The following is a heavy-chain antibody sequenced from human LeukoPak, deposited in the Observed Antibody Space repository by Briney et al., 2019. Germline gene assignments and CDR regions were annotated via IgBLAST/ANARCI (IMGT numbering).Heavy chain of an antibody. J-gene: IGHJ5*02. CDR1: GASINSGSNY. Sequence: PSETLSLTCRVSGASINSGSNYWGWIRQPPGKTLEWIGSIYSSGSTYYNPSLKSRVIIMIDTPKNHFSLTLSSVTAADTAVYYCARLDPGGGYCSSTSCYAGWFDPWGQGTLVTVSS. D-gene: IGHD2-2*01. CDR2: IYSSGST. CDR3: ARLDPGGGYCSSTSCYAGWFDP. V-gene: IGHV4-39*07.